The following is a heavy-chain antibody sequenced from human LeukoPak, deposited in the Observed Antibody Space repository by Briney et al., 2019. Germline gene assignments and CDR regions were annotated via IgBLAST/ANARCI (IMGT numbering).Heavy chain of an antibody. CDR1: GFPFNEYN. J-gene: IGHJ3*02. CDR3: AREGDNGDYADAFDI. Sequence: GGSLRLSCAASGFPFNEYNINWVRQAPGKGLEWVANIKQDGSEKYYVDSVKGRFTISRDNAKNSLYLQMNSLRAEDTAVYYCAREGDNGDYADAFDIWGQGTMVTVSS. CDR2: IKQDGSEK. V-gene: IGHV3-7*01. D-gene: IGHD4-17*01.